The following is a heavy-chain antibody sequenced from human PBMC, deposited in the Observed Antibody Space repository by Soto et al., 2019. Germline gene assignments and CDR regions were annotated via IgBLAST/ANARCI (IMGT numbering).Heavy chain of an antibody. D-gene: IGHD6-19*01. Sequence: QVQLVQSGAEVKKPGSSVKVSCKASGGTFSTSAISWVRQAPGQGLEWMGAIIPVFGTAYYPQNFQGRVTITAAESTTSAYMELSSLRSDDTAIYYCARGSGTGWFFFAYWGQGTPVTVS. CDR3: ARGSGTGWFFFAY. V-gene: IGHV1-69*12. J-gene: IGHJ4*02. CDR2: IIPVFGTA. CDR1: GGTFSTSA.